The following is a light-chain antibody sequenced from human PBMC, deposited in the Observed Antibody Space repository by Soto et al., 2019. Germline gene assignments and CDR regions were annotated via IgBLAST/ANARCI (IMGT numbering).Light chain of an antibody. CDR1: SSDIGRHNY. J-gene: IGLJ2*01. CDR2: DVS. CDR3: SSYTSSNTLV. Sequence: QSALSQPASVSGSPGQSITISYTGTSSDIGRHNYVSWYQQHPGKAPKLMIYDVSSRPSGVSNRFSGSKSGNTASLTISGLQAEDEADYYCSSYTSSNTLVFGGGTKLTVL. V-gene: IGLV2-14*01.